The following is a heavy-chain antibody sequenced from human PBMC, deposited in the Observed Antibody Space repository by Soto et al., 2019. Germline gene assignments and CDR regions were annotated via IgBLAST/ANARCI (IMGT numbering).Heavy chain of an antibody. CDR3: ARSQYYDSSGYWYFDY. CDR2: IIPIFGAA. D-gene: IGHD3-22*01. CDR1: GGTFSSYA. J-gene: IGHJ4*02. V-gene: IGHV1-69*06. Sequence: SVKVSCKASGGTFSSYAISWVRQAPGQGLEWMGGIIPIFGAANYAQKFQGRVTITSDKSTSTAYMELSSLRSEDTAVYYCARSQYYDSSGYWYFDYWGQGTLVTVSS.